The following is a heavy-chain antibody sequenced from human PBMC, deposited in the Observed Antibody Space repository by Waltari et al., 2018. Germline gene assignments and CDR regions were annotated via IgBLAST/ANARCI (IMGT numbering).Heavy chain of an antibody. CDR3: ARDMGIYTNYVFY. D-gene: IGHD3-10*02. J-gene: IGHJ4*02. V-gene: IGHV3-7*01. CDR1: GFTFRTHW. Sequence: EVVLVESGGGLVQSGGSLRLSCAVSGFTFRTHWMTWVGQAPGKGLEGVANIDQDGSEIFYVDSVKGRFTMSRDNAKNTLYLHMNSLRAEDTAVYYCARDMGIYTNYVFYWGQGTLVTVSS. CDR2: IDQDGSEI.